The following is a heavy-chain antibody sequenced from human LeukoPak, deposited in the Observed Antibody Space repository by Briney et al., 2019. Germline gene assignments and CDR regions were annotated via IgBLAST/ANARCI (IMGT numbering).Heavy chain of an antibody. CDR3: ARDGSWAFDI. V-gene: IGHV4-59*01. CDR2: IYYSGST. D-gene: IGHD5-12*01. J-gene: IGHJ3*02. Sequence: PSETLSLTCTVSGGSMSNYYWSWIRQSPGKGLEWIGCIYYSGSTNYNPSPKSRVTISVDPSKNQFSLRLTSVTAADTAVYYCARDGSWAFDIWGQGTMATVSS. CDR1: GGSMSNYY.